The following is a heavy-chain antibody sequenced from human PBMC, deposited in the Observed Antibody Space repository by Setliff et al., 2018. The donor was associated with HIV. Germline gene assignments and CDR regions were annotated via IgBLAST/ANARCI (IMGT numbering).Heavy chain of an antibody. CDR1: GGTFSNYA. V-gene: IGHV1-2*05. D-gene: IGHD2-8*01. Sequence: ASVKVSCKASGGTFSNYAISWVRQAPGQGLEWMGRIIPSSGGTNFAQKFQGRVTMTRDRSINTAYMELSRLRSDDTGVYYCATKVYCTNGVCLDAFDIWGQGTMVTVSS. CDR2: IIPSSGGT. J-gene: IGHJ3*02. CDR3: ATKVYCTNGVCLDAFDI.